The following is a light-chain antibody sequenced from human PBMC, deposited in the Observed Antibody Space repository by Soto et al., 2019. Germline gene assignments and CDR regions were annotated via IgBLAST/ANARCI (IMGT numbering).Light chain of an antibody. J-gene: IGKJ1*01. Sequence: EIVMTQSPATLSVSPGERATLSCRASQSVSSNLAWYQQKPGQAPRLLIYGASTRATGIPARFSGSGSGTVFTLTISSLQSVDFAVYYCQQYNNWLTWTFGQGTKVDI. CDR1: QSVSSN. CDR3: QQYNNWLTWT. V-gene: IGKV3-15*01. CDR2: GAS.